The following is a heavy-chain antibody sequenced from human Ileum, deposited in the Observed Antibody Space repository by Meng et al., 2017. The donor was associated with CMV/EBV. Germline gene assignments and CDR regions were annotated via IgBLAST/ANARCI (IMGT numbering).Heavy chain of an antibody. CDR1: GGSVNNYY. CDR3: ARGPGASTREGFDY. Sequence: QVQPQESGPGLVKPSETLSSTCTVSGGSVNNYYWSWIRQSAGKGLEWIGRFYSSDTYNYHPSLDSRVTMSLDTSKNQFSLNLRSVTAADTATYYCARGPGASTREGFDYWGLGTLVTVSS. V-gene: IGHV4-4*07. CDR2: FYSSDTY. J-gene: IGHJ4*02. D-gene: IGHD1-26*01.